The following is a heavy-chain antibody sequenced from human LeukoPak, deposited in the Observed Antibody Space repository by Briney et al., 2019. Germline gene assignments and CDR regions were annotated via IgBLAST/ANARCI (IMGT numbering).Heavy chain of an antibody. V-gene: IGHV3-48*01. J-gene: IGHJ3*01. D-gene: IGHD5-24*01. Sequence: GGSLRLSCAASEFTFTSYTMNWVRQAPGKGLEWVSYISSNSGTIYYADTVKGRFTISRDNAKNSLFLQLNSLRAEDTAVYYCTRSLEATMGAFDVWGQGTMVTVSS. CDR3: TRSLEATMGAFDV. CDR1: EFTFTSYT. CDR2: ISSNSGTI.